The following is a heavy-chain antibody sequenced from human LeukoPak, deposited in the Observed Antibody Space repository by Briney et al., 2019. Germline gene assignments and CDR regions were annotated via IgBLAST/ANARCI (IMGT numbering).Heavy chain of an antibody. CDR3: ARDAYCGSDCYYDY. J-gene: IGHJ4*02. CDR1: GFTFCSLA. Sequence: PGGSLRLSCVGSGFTFCSLAMNWVRQAPGKGLEWVSSISGSDSYIYYADSVKGRFTISRDNAKNSLYLQMNSLRAEDTAVYYCARDAYCGSDCYYDYWGQGTLVTVSS. V-gene: IGHV3-21*01. D-gene: IGHD2-21*02. CDR2: ISGSDSYI.